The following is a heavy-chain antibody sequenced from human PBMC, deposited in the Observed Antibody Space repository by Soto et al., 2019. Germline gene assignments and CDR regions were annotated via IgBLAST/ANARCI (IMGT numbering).Heavy chain of an antibody. J-gene: IGHJ4*02. V-gene: IGHV3-23*01. CDR1: GFTFSRYA. D-gene: IGHD1-26*01. Sequence: EVQLLESGGDWVQPGGSLRLSYAASGFTFSRYAMSGVRQAPGKGLEWVSTVSGRGDDTYYTDSVKCRFTIPRDNSNNTPYVHMNRLRADDTAVYYCARAQPTYSRSYFAYWCQGTLVTVSP. CDR2: VSGRGDDT. CDR3: ARAQPTYSRSYFAY.